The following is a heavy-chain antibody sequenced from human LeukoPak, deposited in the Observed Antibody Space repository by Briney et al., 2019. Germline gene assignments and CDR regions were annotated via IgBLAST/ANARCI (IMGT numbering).Heavy chain of an antibody. V-gene: IGHV3-74*01. CDR3: ARPSNYDSRLFDY. J-gene: IGHJ4*02. CDR1: GFTFSSYA. CDR2: INSDGSST. D-gene: IGHD3-22*01. Sequence: GGSLRLSCAASGFTFSSYAMHWVRQAPGKGLVWVSRINSDGSSTNYADSVKGRFTISRDNAKNTLYLQMNSLRVEDTAVYYCARPSNYDSRLFDYWGQGTLVTVSS.